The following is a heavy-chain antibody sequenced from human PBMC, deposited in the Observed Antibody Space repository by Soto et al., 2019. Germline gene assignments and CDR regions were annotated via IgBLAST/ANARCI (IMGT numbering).Heavy chain of an antibody. CDR1: GFSFSNSW. Sequence: GGSLRLSCAASGFSFSNSWMTWVRQTPGMGLELVAEMNPDGSVEGYTDSVKGRFTISRDNSKNTLYLQMNSLRAEDTAVYYCAKAHSSSWYDYCYMGVWGKGTTVTVSS. CDR3: AKAHSSSWYDYCYMGV. J-gene: IGHJ6*03. CDR2: MNPDGSVE. V-gene: IGHV3-7*03. D-gene: IGHD6-13*01.